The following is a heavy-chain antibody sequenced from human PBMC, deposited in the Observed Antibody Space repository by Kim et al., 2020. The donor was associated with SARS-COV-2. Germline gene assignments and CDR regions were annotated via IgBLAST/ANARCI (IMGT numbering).Heavy chain of an antibody. CDR3: VRDRMGAAFDM. V-gene: IGHV3-48*02. Sequence: GGSLRLSCATSGFTFSAYDMNWVRQAPGKGLEWLSFITKSSTTIYYADSVEGRFTISRDNAKNSLFLQMNSLRDEDTALYYCVRDRMGAAFDMWGQGSMVTVS. CDR1: GFTFSAYD. D-gene: IGHD3-16*01. J-gene: IGHJ3*02. CDR2: ITKSSTTI.